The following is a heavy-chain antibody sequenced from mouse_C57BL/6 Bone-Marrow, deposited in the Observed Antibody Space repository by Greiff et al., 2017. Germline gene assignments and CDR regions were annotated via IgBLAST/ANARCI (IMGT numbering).Heavy chain of an antibody. CDR2: IYPGDGDT. J-gene: IGHJ2*01. CDR1: GYAFSSSW. V-gene: IGHV1-82*01. D-gene: IGHD1-1*01. Sequence: QVQLKQSGPELVKPGASVKISCKASGYAFSSSWMNWVKQRPGKGLEWIGRIYPGDGDTNYNGKFKGKATLTADKSSSTAYMQLSSLTSEDSAVYFCARTHYYGSSYDFDYWGQGTTLTVSS. CDR3: ARTHYYGSSYDFDY.